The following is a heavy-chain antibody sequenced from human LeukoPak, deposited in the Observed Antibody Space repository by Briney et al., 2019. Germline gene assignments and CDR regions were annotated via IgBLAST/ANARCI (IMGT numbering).Heavy chain of an antibody. CDR3: ARASDSYGSWGALDY. Sequence: SETLSLTCTVSGGSISSYYWSWIRQPPGKGLEWIGYIYYSGSTNYNPSLKSRVTISVDTPKNQFSLKLSSVTAADTAVYYCARASDSYGSWGALDYWGQGTLVTVSS. CDR1: GGSISSYY. D-gene: IGHD5-18*01. CDR2: IYYSGST. J-gene: IGHJ4*02. V-gene: IGHV4-59*08.